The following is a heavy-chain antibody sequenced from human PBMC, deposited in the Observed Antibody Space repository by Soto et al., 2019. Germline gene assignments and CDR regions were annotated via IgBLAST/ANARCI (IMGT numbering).Heavy chain of an antibody. D-gene: IGHD1-20*01. V-gene: IGHV3-23*01. CDR1: HFAFNIDA. Sequence: EAQLLESGGGLVQPGESLTLSCVASHFAFNIDAMTWVRQAPGKGLEWVSSMSGSGSSIYYADYVKGQFTITTDKSKKTLYLHMNSLRAEDTAVYWCARDNWNGAYYGLDVWGPGTTVTVS. CDR3: ARDNWNGAYYGLDV. J-gene: IGHJ6*02. CDR2: MSGSGSSI.